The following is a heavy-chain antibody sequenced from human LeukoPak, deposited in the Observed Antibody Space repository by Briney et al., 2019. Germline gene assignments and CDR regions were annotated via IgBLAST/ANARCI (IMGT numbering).Heavy chain of an antibody. CDR1: GYTFTAYY. D-gene: IGHD6-13*01. J-gene: IGHJ4*02. V-gene: IGHV1-2*02. CDR2: INPNSGGT. Sequence: GASVKVSCKASGYTFTAYYIHWVRQAPGQGLEWMGWINPNSGGTQYAQKFQGRVTVTRDTSVSTAYMEVSRLRSDDTAVYYCARGGQQQLVRFLDYWGRGTLVTVSS. CDR3: ARGGQQQLVRFLDY.